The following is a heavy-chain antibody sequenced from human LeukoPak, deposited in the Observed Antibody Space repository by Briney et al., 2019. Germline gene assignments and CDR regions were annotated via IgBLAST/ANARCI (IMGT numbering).Heavy chain of an antibody. V-gene: IGHV3-74*01. D-gene: IGHD1-26*01. CDR3: ATVGMGATIGY. J-gene: IGHJ4*02. CDR2: INSDGRST. Sequence: TGRSLRLSCAASGXTFSSYWMHWVRQPPGKGLVWVSRINSDGRSTNYADSVKGRFTISRDNAQNTLYRQMNSLRVEDTAVYYCATVGMGATIGYWGQGTLVTVSS. CDR1: GXTFSSYW.